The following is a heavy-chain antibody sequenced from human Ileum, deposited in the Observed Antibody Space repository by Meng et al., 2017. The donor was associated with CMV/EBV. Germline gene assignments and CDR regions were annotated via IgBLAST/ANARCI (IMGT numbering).Heavy chain of an antibody. Sequence: GESLKISCAASGSSFSNSWMIWVRRAPGKGLEWVAKTNEDGSDKYYVDSVEGRFTIFRDNAKNSVYLQMNSLRAEDTAVYYCASTGPLYGLYFCYWGQGTLVTVSS. J-gene: IGHJ4*02. CDR2: TNEDGSDK. CDR1: GSSFSNSW. D-gene: IGHD2-8*01. V-gene: IGHV3-7*01. CDR3: ASTGPLYGLYFCY.